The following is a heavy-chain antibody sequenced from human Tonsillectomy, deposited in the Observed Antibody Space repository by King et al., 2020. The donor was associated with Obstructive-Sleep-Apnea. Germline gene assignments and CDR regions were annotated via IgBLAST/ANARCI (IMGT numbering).Heavy chain of an antibody. CDR3: ARAGSWETVPDFDY. CDR1: VGSISSGGYY. CDR2: IYYSGST. J-gene: IGHJ4*02. Sequence: QLQESGPGLVKPSQTLSLTCTVSVGSISSGGYYWSWIRQPPGKGLEWIGYIYYSGSTYYNPSLKTRVTISVDTSKNQFSLKLSSVTAADTAVYYCARAGSWETVPDFDYWGQGTLVTVSS. V-gene: IGHV4-31*03. D-gene: IGHD1-26*01.